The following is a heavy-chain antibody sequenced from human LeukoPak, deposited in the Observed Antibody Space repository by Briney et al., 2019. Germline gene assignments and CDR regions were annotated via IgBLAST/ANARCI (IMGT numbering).Heavy chain of an antibody. CDR3: ARGHYVWGSYRSNYFDY. J-gene: IGHJ4*02. CDR1: GGSFSGYY. V-gene: IGHV4-34*01. CDR2: INHSGST. Sequence: SETLSLTCAVYGGSFSGYYWSWIRQPPGKGLEWIGEINHSGSTNYNPSLKSRVTISVDTSKSQFSLKLSSVTAADTAVYYCARGHYVWGSYRSNYFDYWGQGTLVTVSS. D-gene: IGHD3-16*02.